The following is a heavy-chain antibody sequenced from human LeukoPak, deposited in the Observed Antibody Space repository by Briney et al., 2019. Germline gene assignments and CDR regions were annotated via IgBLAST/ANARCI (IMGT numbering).Heavy chain of an antibody. CDR3: ARDLWGWGSDYLDY. Sequence: ASVKVSCKASGYTFTGYYIHWVRQAPGQGLEWMGWINPSSGGTNYAQKFQGRVTMTRDTSISTAYMELSRLISDDTAVYYCARDLWGWGSDYLDYWGQGTLVTVSS. V-gene: IGHV1-2*02. CDR2: INPSSGGT. J-gene: IGHJ4*02. D-gene: IGHD4/OR15-4a*01. CDR1: GYTFTGYY.